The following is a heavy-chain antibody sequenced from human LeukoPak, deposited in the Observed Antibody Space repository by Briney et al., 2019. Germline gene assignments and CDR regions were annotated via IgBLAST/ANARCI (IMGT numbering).Heavy chain of an antibody. CDR1: GFIFTKYG. V-gene: IGHV1-18*01. Sequence: ASVKVSCKASGFIFTKYGISWVRQAPGQGLVWVGWISGYNGDTNYAQKLQGRVTMTRDTSTTTVYMELRSLRSDDTAFYYCARDPSNTSGWKTWFDTWGQGTLVTVSS. CDR3: ARDPSNTSGWKTWFDT. CDR2: ISGYNGDT. D-gene: IGHD6-19*01. J-gene: IGHJ5*02.